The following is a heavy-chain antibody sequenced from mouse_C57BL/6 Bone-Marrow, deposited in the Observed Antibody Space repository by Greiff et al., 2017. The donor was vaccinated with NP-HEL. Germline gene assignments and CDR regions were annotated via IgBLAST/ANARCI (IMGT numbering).Heavy chain of an antibody. CDR1: GYTFTNYW. J-gene: IGHJ2*01. CDR2: IYPGGGYT. CDR3: ARGDYSNVPTLYYFDF. D-gene: IGHD2-5*01. V-gene: IGHV1-63*01. Sequence: VQLQESGAELVRPGTSVKMSCKASGYTFTNYWIGWAKQRPGHGLEWIGDIYPGGGYTNYNEKFKGKATLPAAKSSSTAYMQFSSLTSEDSAIYYGARGDYSNVPTLYYFDFWGQGTTLTVSS.